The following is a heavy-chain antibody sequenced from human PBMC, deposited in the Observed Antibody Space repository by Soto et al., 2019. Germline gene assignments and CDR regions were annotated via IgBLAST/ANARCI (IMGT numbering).Heavy chain of an antibody. J-gene: IGHJ5*02. V-gene: IGHV1-69*01. CDR1: GGIFSSFS. Sequence: QVQLVQSGAEVKTPGSSVEVSCKASGGIFSSFSITWVRQVPVHGLEWMGGIIPMTGTPNYAEKFQGRLTLTADASTRTAYLVLSSLKSEDTAVYYCARGPILPGATSGLDPWGQGTVVIVSS. CDR3: ARGPILPGATSGLDP. D-gene: IGHD2-2*01. CDR2: IIPMTGTP.